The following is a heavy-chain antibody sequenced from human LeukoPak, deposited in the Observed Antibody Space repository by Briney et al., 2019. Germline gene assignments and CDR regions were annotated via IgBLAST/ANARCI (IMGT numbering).Heavy chain of an antibody. CDR2: INPSGGST. Sequence: ASVKVSCKASGYTFTSYYMHWVRQAPGQGLEWMGIINPSGGSTSYAQKFQGRDTMTRDTSTSTVYMELSSLRSEDTAVYYCARGGIVGATYSWFDPWGQGTLVTVSS. J-gene: IGHJ5*02. D-gene: IGHD1-26*01. CDR1: GYTFTSYY. CDR3: ARGGIVGATYSWFDP. V-gene: IGHV1-46*01.